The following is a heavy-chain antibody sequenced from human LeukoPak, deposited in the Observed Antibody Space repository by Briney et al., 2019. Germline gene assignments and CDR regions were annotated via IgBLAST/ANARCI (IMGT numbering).Heavy chain of an antibody. Sequence: PGGSLRLSCAASGFTFSSYEMNWVRQAPGKGLEWVSYISSSGSTIYYADSVKGRFTISRDNAKNSLYLQMNSLRDEDTAVYYCARDYHDSSGYYLSYFDYWGQGTLVTVSS. V-gene: IGHV3-48*03. J-gene: IGHJ4*02. CDR2: ISSSGSTI. CDR1: GFTFSSYE. CDR3: ARDYHDSSGYYLSYFDY. D-gene: IGHD3-22*01.